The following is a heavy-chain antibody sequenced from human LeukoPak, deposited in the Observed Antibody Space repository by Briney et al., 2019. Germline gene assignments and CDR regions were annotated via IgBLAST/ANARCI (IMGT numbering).Heavy chain of an antibody. D-gene: IGHD6-19*01. CDR3: AKGYSSGWHTYFDC. CDR2: LSSSGGAT. CDR1: GSTLSNYA. V-gene: IGHV3-23*01. Sequence: GGSLRLSCAASGSTLSNYAMSWVRQAPGEGLEWVSTLSSSGGATYYADSVKGRFTISRDNSRNTLFLQMNSLRAEDTALYFCAKGYSSGWHTYFDCWGQGTLVTVPS. J-gene: IGHJ4*02.